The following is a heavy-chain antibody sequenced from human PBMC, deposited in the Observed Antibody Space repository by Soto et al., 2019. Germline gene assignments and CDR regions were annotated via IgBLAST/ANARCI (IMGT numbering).Heavy chain of an antibody. D-gene: IGHD6-19*01. CDR2: AKRKAAGGAI. V-gene: IGHV3-15*01. CDR1: GISLDSAW. Sequence: EVQLVESGGGLVKPGGSLRLSCVASGISLDSAWINWVRQAPGKGLEWVAQAKRKAAGGAIDYAAPVKGRFTISRDDSSNMAYLQMNCLKIEDTALYYCTTGYGSDWYGWGQGTLVTVSS. CDR3: TTGYGSDWYG. J-gene: IGHJ4*02.